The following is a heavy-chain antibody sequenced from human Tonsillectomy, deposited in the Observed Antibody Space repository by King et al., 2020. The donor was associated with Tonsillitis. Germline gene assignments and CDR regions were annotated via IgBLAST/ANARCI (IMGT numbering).Heavy chain of an antibody. J-gene: IGHJ5*02. Sequence: VQLVESGAEGKKPGESLKISCKGSGYTFTSYWIGWVRQMPGKGLEWMGIIYPGDSETRYSPSFQGQVTISADKSISTAYLQWSSLKASDTAMYYCARTIAARPDWFDPWGQGTLVTVSS. CDR1: GYTFTSYW. D-gene: IGHD6-6*01. CDR3: ARTIAARPDWFDP. CDR2: IYPGDSET. V-gene: IGHV5-51*01.